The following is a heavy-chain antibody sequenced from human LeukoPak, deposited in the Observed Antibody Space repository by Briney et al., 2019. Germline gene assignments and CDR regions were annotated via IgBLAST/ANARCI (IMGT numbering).Heavy chain of an antibody. CDR1: GGSISSYY. Sequence: PSETLSLTCTVSGGSISSYYWSWIRQPPGKGLEWIGYIYYSGSTNYNPSLKSRVTISVDTSKNQFSLKLSSVTAADTAVYYCARQYYDILTGYSNYYFDYWGQGTLVTVSS. J-gene: IGHJ4*02. CDR3: ARQYYDILTGYSNYYFDY. CDR2: IYYSGST. V-gene: IGHV4-59*01. D-gene: IGHD3-9*01.